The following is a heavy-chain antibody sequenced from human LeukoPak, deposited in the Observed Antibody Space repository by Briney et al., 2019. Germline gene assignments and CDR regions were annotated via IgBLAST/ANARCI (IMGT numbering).Heavy chain of an antibody. CDR1: GFTFSSYA. CDR2: ISGSGGST. V-gene: IGHV3-23*01. D-gene: IGHD3-22*01. CDR3: AKFLSYYYDSSGYYYDY. J-gene: IGHJ4*02. Sequence: GGSLRLSCAASGFTFSSYAMIWVRQAPGKGLEWVSAISGSGGSTYYADSVKGRFTISRDNSKNTLYLQMNSLRAEDTAVYYCAKFLSYYYDSSGYYYDYWGQGTLVTVSS.